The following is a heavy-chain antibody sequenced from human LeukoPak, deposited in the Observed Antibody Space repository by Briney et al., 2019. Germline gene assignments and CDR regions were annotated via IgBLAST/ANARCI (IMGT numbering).Heavy chain of an antibody. CDR1: GGSISSYY. Sequence: SETLSLTCTVSGGSISSYYWSWIRQPAGKGLEWIGRIYTSGSTNYNPSLKSRVTMSVDTSKNQFSLKLSSVTAADTAVYYCATGTPGYSSSWYGYYYYYYMDVWGKGTTVTVSS. J-gene: IGHJ6*03. V-gene: IGHV4-4*07. CDR3: ATGTPGYSSSWYGYYYYYYMDV. CDR2: IYTSGST. D-gene: IGHD6-13*01.